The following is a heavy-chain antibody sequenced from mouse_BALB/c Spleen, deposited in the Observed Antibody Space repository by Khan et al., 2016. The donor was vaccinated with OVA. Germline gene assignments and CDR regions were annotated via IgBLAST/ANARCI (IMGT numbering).Heavy chain of an antibody. CDR1: GFTFSTFA. V-gene: IGHV5-9-3*01. D-gene: IGHD2-1*01. Sequence: DVHLVESGGGLVKPGGSLKLSCAASGFTFSTFAMSWVRQTPEKRLEWVATINSDGDYTYYPDNVTGRFTISRANAKNTLYLQMNSLRSEDTAMYYCARSPYGNFAYWGQGTLVTVSA. CDR2: INSDGDYT. CDR3: ARSPYGNFAY. J-gene: IGHJ3*01.